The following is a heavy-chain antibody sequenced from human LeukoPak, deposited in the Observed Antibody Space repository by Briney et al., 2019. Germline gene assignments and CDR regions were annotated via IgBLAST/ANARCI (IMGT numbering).Heavy chain of an antibody. Sequence: GESLQISCKGSGYSFTSYWIGWGRQVPGKGLEWMGIIYPGDSDTRDSPSFQGQVTISAHKSISTAYLQWSSLKASDTAMYYCARRKFYYDSSGYYYSESNNWFDPWGQGTLVTVSS. CDR1: GYSFTSYW. V-gene: IGHV5-51*01. CDR2: IYPGDSDT. D-gene: IGHD3-22*01. J-gene: IGHJ5*02. CDR3: ARRKFYYDSSGYYYSESNNWFDP.